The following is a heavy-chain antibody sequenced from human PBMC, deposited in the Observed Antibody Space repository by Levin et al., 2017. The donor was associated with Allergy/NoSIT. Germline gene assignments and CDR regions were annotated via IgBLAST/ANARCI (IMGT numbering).Heavy chain of an antibody. CDR3: ARGCGTSCYLPRDV. Sequence: GGSLRLSCAASGFTFSSYSMNWVRQAPGKGLEWVSSISSSSTYIFYADSVKGRFTISRDNAKNSLYLQMNSLRADDTAVYYCARGCGTSCYLPRDVWGQGTTVTVSS. J-gene: IGHJ6*02. CDR1: GFTFSSYS. V-gene: IGHV3-21*01. D-gene: IGHD2-2*01. CDR2: ISSSSTYI.